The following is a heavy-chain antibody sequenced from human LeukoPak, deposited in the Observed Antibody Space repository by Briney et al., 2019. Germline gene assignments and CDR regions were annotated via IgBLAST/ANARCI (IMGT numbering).Heavy chain of an antibody. D-gene: IGHD6-19*01. J-gene: IGHJ5*02. CDR3: ARVQAVAGLNWFDP. CDR2: IIPILGIA. CDR1: GGTFSSYA. Sequence: GSSVKVSCKASGGTFSSYAISWVRQAPGQGLEWMGRIIPILGIANYAQKFQGRVTITADKSTSTAYMELSSLRSEDTAVYYCARVQAVAGLNWFDPWGQGTLVTVSS. V-gene: IGHV1-69*04.